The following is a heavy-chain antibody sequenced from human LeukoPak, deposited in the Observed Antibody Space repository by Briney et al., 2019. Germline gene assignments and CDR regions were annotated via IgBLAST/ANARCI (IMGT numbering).Heavy chain of an antibody. D-gene: IGHD2-15*01. Sequence: SETLSLTCAVYGGSFSGYYWSWIRQPPGKGLEWIGEINHSGSTNYNPSLKSRVTISVDTSKNQFSLKLSSVTAADTAVYYCARVVVVAATRRWFDPWGQGTLVTVSS. CDR2: INHSGST. CDR3: ARVVVVAATRRWFDP. CDR1: GGSFSGYY. V-gene: IGHV4-34*01. J-gene: IGHJ5*02.